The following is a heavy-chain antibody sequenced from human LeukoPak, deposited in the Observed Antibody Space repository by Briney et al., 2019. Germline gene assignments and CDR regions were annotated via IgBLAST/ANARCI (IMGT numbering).Heavy chain of an antibody. CDR2: ISSNGGSI. J-gene: IGHJ6*03. D-gene: IGHD3-22*01. Sequence: PGGSLRLSCAASGFTFSSYAMHWVRQAPGKGLEYVSAISSNGGSIYYANSVKGRFTISRDNSKNTLYLQMGSLRAEDMAVYYCARDFPYYYDSSGFPGDYYYYYYMDVWGKGTTVTVSS. CDR3: ARDFPYYYDSSGFPGDYYYYYYMDV. V-gene: IGHV3-64*01. CDR1: GFTFSSYA.